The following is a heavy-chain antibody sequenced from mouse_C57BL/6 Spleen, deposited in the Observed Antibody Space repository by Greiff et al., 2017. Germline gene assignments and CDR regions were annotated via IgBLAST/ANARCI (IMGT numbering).Heavy chain of an antibody. J-gene: IGHJ2*01. V-gene: IGHV1-74*01. Sequence: QVQLQQPGAELVKPGASVKVSCKASGYTFTSYWMHWVKQRPGQGLAWIGRIHPSDSDTNYNQKFKGKATLTVDKSSCTAYMQLSSRTSGDSAVYYCALITTVVADYFDYWGQGTTLTGSA. CDR3: ALITTVVADYFDY. CDR2: IHPSDSDT. D-gene: IGHD1-1*01. CDR1: GYTFTSYW.